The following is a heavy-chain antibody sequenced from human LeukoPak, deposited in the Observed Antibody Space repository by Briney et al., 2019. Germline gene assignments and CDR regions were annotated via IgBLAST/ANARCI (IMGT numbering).Heavy chain of an antibody. CDR2: IYYSGST. V-gene: IGHV4-39*01. CDR3: ARLDNDSSGWYFDY. Sequence: ETLSLTCPVSGGSISSSSYYWGWIRQPPGKGLEWIGSIYYSGSTYYNPSLKSRVTISVDTSKNQFSLKLSSVTAADTAVYYCARLDNDSSGWYFDYWGQGTLVTVSS. J-gene: IGHJ4*02. D-gene: IGHD6-19*01. CDR1: GGSISSSSYY.